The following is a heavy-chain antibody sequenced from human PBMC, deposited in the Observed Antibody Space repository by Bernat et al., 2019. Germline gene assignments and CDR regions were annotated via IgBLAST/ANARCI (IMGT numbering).Heavy chain of an antibody. D-gene: IGHD1-26*01. CDR1: GFTVSSNY. V-gene: IGHV3-66*01. J-gene: IGHJ3*02. CDR3: ARIVPDAFDI. Sequence: EVQLVESGGGLVQPGGSLRLSCAASGFTVSSNYMSWVRQAPGKGLEWASVIYSGGSTYYADSVKGRFTISRDNSKNTLYLQMDSLRAEDTAVYYCARIVPDAFDIWGQGTMVTVSS. CDR2: IYSGGST.